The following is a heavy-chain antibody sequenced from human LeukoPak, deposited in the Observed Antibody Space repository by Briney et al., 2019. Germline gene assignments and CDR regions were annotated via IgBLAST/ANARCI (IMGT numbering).Heavy chain of an antibody. CDR1: GFTFSSYW. Sequence: PGGSLRLSCAASGFTFSSYWMSWVRQAPGKGLEWVALISYDGTDKYYADSVKGRFTISRDNSKNTLNLQMDSLRPEDTAVYYCAKDQGGYYGSGSYSPLDYWGQGTLVTVPS. CDR2: ISYDGTDK. J-gene: IGHJ4*02. D-gene: IGHD3-10*01. CDR3: AKDQGGYYGSGSYSPLDY. V-gene: IGHV3-30*18.